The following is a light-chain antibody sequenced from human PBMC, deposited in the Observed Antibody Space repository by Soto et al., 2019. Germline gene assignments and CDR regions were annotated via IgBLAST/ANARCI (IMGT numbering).Light chain of an antibody. J-gene: IGLJ2*01. CDR3: CSYAGSYTVV. CDR1: SSDVGGYNH. V-gene: IGLV2-11*01. Sequence: QSALTPPRSVSGSPGQSVTISCTGTSSDVGGYNHVSWYQQHPGKAPKYMIYDVSKRPSGVPDRFSGSKSGNTASLTISGLQAEDESDYYCCSYAGSYTVVFGGGTKLTVL. CDR2: DVS.